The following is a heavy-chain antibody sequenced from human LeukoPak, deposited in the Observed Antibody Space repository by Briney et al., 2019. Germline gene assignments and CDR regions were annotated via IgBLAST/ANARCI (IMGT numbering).Heavy chain of an antibody. CDR2: ISSSGSTI. Sequence: GGSLRLSCAASGFTFSSYEVNWVRQAPGKGLEWVSYISSSGSTIYYADSVKGRFTISRDNAKNSLYLQMNSLRAEDTAVYYCARAGGYCSSTSCFYYFDYWGQGTLVTVSS. V-gene: IGHV3-48*03. CDR3: ARAGGYCSSTSCFYYFDY. J-gene: IGHJ4*02. D-gene: IGHD2-2*01. CDR1: GFTFSSYE.